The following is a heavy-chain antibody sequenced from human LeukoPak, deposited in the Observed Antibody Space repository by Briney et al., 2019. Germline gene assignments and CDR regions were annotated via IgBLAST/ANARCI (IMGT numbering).Heavy chain of an antibody. CDR1: GFTFNGYG. J-gene: IGHJ6*03. Sequence: GGSLRLSCAASGFTFNGYGMYWVRQAPGKGPEWLAFIRPDGQNKYYADSVKGRFMICRDNSKQTVDLHMSSLRHEDTAKYYCAKEGEGSWDMDVWGTGTTVTVSS. CDR2: IRPDGQNK. D-gene: IGHD2-15*01. V-gene: IGHV3-30*02. CDR3: AKEGEGSWDMDV.